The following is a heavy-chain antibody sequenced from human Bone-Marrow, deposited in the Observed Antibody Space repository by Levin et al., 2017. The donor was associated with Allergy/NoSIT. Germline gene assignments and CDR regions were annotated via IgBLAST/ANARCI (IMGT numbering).Heavy chain of an antibody. CDR3: VARSDGMEV. CDR2: IYSGGSA. CDR1: EFIVSSNY. V-gene: IGHV3-66*01. J-gene: IGHJ6*02. D-gene: IGHD5-12*01. Sequence: PGGSLRLSCAASEFIVSSNYMSWVRQAPGKGLDWVSVIYSGGSAYYAESVKGRFTISRDNSKNTLYLQMISLRAEDTAVYYCVARSDGMEVWGQGTTVTVSS.